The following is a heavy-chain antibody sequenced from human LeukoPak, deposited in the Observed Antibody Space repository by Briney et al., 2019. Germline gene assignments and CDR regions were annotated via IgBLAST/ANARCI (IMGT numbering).Heavy chain of an antibody. CDR2: IYSSGST. Sequence: SETLSLTCTVSGGSTTDYFWSWIRQPAGKGLEWIGRIYSSGSTNYNASLKSRVTMSVDTSKNQFSLKLSSVTAADTAVYYCAREVSARDGSLGRPFDYWGQGTLVTVSS. CDR3: AREVSARDGSLGRPFDY. J-gene: IGHJ4*02. D-gene: IGHD5-24*01. CDR1: GGSTTDYF. V-gene: IGHV4-4*07.